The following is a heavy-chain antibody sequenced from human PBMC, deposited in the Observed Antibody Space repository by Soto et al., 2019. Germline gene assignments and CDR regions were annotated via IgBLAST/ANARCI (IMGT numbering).Heavy chain of an antibody. CDR3: ARRMVREDYYYYYGMDV. CDR1: GGSISSSSYY. CDR2: IYYSGST. D-gene: IGHD3-10*01. J-gene: IGHJ6*02. V-gene: IGHV4-39*07. Sequence: SETLSLTCTVSGGSISSSSYYWGWIRQPPGKGLEWIGSIYYSGSTYYNPSLKSRVTISVDTSKNQFSLKLSSVTAADTAVYYCARRMVREDYYYYYGMDVWGQGTTVTVSS.